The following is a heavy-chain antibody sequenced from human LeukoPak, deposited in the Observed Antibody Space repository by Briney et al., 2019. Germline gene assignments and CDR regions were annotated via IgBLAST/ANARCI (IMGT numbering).Heavy chain of an antibody. J-gene: IGHJ4*02. CDR3: AKDVYYYDSSGYDPFDD. CDR2: ISGSGGST. V-gene: IGHV3-23*01. Sequence: GGSLRLSCAASGFTFRSYAMSWVRQAPGKGLEWVSAISGSGGSTYYADSVKGRFTISRDNSKNTLYLQMNSLRAEDTAVNYCAKDVYYYDSSGYDPFDDWGQGTLVTVSS. CDR1: GFTFRSYA. D-gene: IGHD3-22*01.